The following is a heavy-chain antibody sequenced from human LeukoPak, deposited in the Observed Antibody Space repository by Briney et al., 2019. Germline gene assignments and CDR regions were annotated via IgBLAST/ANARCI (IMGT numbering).Heavy chain of an antibody. CDR2: INHSGST. Sequence: PSETLSLTCAVYGGPFSGCYWSWIRQPPGKGLEWIGEINHSGSTNYNPSLKSRVTISVHTSKTQFSLRLTSVTAADTAVYYCASHFDTSGYFDWGQGTLVTVSS. V-gene: IGHV4-34*01. D-gene: IGHD3-22*01. J-gene: IGHJ4*02. CDR3: ASHFDTSGYFD. CDR1: GGPFSGCY.